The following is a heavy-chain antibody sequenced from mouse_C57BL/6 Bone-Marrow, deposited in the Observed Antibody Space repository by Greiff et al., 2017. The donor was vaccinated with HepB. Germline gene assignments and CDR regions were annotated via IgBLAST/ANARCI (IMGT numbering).Heavy chain of an antibody. D-gene: IGHD4-1*01. CDR1: GYTFTDYE. J-gene: IGHJ2*01. Sequence: VKLQESGAELVRPGASVTLSCKASGYTFTDYEMHWVKQTPVHGLEWIGAIDPETGGTAYNQKFKGKAILTADKSSSTAYMELRSLTSEDSAVYYCTRPLGRDFDYWGQGTTLTVSS. V-gene: IGHV1-15*01. CDR2: IDPETGGT. CDR3: TRPLGRDFDY.